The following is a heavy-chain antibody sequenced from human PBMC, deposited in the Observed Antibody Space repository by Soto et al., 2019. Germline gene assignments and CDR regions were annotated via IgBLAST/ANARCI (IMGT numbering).Heavy chain of an antibody. CDR3: ARGFVAVAFYFDY. J-gene: IGHJ4*02. D-gene: IGHD6-19*01. CDR1: GFTFSSYA. CDR2: ISYDGSNK. V-gene: IGHV3-30-3*01. Sequence: QVQLVESGGGVVQPGRSLRLSCAASGFTFSSYAMHWVRQAPGKGLEWVAVISYDGSNKYYADSVKGRFTISRDNSKNTLYLQMNSLRAEDTAVYYCARGFVAVAFYFDYWGQGTLVTVSS.